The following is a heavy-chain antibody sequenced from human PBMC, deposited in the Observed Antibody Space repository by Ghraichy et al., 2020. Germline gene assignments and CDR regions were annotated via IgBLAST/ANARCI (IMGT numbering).Heavy chain of an antibody. J-gene: IGHJ4*02. CDR2: ISGDGGTT. CDR3: ANRWAQSTDFFDD. Sequence: GESLNISCAASGFTFSNYAMNWVRQAPGKGLEWVSAISGDGGTTFYADSVKGRFTISRDNSKNTLFLQMSSLRADDTAVYYCANRWAQSTDFFDDWGQGTLITVSS. CDR1: GFTFSNYA. D-gene: IGHD2-21*02. V-gene: IGHV3-23*01.